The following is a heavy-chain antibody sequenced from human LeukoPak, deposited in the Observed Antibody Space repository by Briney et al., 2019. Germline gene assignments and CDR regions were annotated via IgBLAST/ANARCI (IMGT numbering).Heavy chain of an antibody. D-gene: IGHD7-27*01. V-gene: IGHV3-30-3*01. CDR3: ARAALLTGGGYHFDS. CDR1: GFTFSSYA. J-gene: IGHJ4*02. CDR2: ISYDGSNK. Sequence: PGRSLRLSCAASGFTFSSYAMHWVRQAPGKGLEWVAVISYDGSNKYYADSVKGRFTISRDNSKNTLYLQMNSLRAEDTAVYFCARAALLTGGGYHFDSWGQGTLVTVSS.